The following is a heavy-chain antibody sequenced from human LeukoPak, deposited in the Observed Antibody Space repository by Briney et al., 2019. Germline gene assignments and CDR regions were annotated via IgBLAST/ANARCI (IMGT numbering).Heavy chain of an antibody. V-gene: IGHV4-34*01. CDR3: ARGRRDDFWSGYSLYYFDY. Sequence: PSETLSLTCAVYGGSFSGYYWSWIRQPPGKGLEWIGEVNHSGSTNYNPSPKSRVSISVDTSKNQFSLRLNSVTAADTAVYYCARGRRDDFWSGYSLYYFDYWGQGTLVTVSS. D-gene: IGHD3-3*01. J-gene: IGHJ4*02. CDR1: GGSFSGYY. CDR2: VNHSGST.